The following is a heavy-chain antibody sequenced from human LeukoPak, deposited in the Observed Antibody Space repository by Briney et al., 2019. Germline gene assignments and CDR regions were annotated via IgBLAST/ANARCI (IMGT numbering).Heavy chain of an antibody. CDR2: ISSGGAYT. J-gene: IGHJ4*02. CDR1: GFTFSDYY. Sequence: PGGSLRLSCAASGFTFSDYYMTWIRQAPGKGLEWISYISSGGAYTSYSDSVKGRFTISRDNAMNSVYLQMNSLRAEDTAVYYCASPTAGTNFDRWGQGTLFPASS. D-gene: IGHD6-13*01. V-gene: IGHV3-11*03. CDR3: ASPTAGTNFDR.